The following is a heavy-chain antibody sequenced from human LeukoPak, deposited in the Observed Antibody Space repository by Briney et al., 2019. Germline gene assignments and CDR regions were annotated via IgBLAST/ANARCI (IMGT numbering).Heavy chain of an antibody. CDR2: IYSGGST. CDR3: ARVASYGDHANYYYYYMDV. Sequence: GGSLRLSCAVSGLTFNNYAMSWVRQAPGKGLEWVSVIYSGGSTYYADSVKGRFTISRDYSKNTLYLQMNRLRAEDTAVYYCARVASYGDHANYYYYYMDVWGKGTTVTISS. J-gene: IGHJ6*03. CDR1: GLTFNNYA. V-gene: IGHV3-53*01. D-gene: IGHD4-17*01.